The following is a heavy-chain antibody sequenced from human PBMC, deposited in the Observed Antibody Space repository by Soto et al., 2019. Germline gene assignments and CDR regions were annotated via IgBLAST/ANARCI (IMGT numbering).Heavy chain of an antibody. CDR2: VSTSGGDT. Sequence: GGSLRLSCAASGFTFSNYAMSWVRQAPGKRLDWVSAVSTSGGDTFYADSVKGRFTVSRDNFQNTLYLQLDSLRAEDTAIYYCAKGRYCTSTTCSPPEFWGQGTLVTVSS. CDR1: GFTFSNYA. D-gene: IGHD2-2*01. V-gene: IGHV3-23*01. CDR3: AKGRYCTSTTCSPPEF. J-gene: IGHJ1*01.